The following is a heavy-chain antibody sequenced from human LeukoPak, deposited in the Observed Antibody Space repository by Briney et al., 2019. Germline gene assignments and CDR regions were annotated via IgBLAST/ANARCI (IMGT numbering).Heavy chain of an antibody. V-gene: IGHV3-53*01. J-gene: IGHJ3*02. CDR1: GFTVSSSY. D-gene: IGHD1/OR15-1a*01. CDR3: ANTKQYAFDI. CDR2: IYYDGST. Sequence: GGSLRLSCAASGFTVSSSYMSWVRQAPGKGLEWVSIIYYDGSTYYADSVKGRFTISRDNSKNTLFLQMNSLRAEDTAVYYCANTKQYAFDIWGQGTMVTVSS.